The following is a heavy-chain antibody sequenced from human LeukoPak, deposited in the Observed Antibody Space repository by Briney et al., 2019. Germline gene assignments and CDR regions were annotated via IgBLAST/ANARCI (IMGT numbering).Heavy chain of an antibody. CDR2: INPSGGST. J-gene: IGHJ4*02. Sequence: ASVRVSCKASGYTFTSYYMHWVRQAPGQGLEWMGTINPSGGSTSYAQKFQGRVTMTRDTSTSTVYMELSSLRSEDTAVYYCARTGTTSGLDYWGQGTLVTVSS. CDR1: GYTFTSYY. V-gene: IGHV1-46*01. D-gene: IGHD1-7*01. CDR3: ARTGTTSGLDY.